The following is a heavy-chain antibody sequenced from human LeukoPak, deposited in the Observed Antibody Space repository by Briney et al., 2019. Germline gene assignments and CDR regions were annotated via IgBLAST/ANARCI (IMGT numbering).Heavy chain of an antibody. CDR2: IWNEGRNK. D-gene: IGHD2-15*01. V-gene: IGHV3-33*01. J-gene: IGHJ4*02. CDR1: GFPFSSYG. Sequence: GTSLRLSCAASGFPFSSYGMHWVRQAPGKGLEWVAVIWNEGRNKYYADSVKGRFTISRDTPKNTLYLQMNSLRAEDTAVYYCARDRSVRYFDYWGQGALVTVSS. CDR3: ARDRSVRYFDY.